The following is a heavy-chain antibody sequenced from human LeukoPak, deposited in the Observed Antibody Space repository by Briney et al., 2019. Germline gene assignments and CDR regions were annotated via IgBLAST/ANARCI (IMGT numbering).Heavy chain of an antibody. J-gene: IGHJ5*02. CDR3: AIENYYDSSGYYR. Sequence: AASVKVSCKASGYTFTSYGISWVRQAPGQGLEWMGWISAYNGNTNYAQKLQGRVTMTTDTSTSTAYMELRSLRSDDTAVYCCAIENYYDSSGYYRWGQGTLVTVSS. CDR2: ISAYNGNT. CDR1: GYTFTSYG. D-gene: IGHD3-22*01. V-gene: IGHV1-18*01.